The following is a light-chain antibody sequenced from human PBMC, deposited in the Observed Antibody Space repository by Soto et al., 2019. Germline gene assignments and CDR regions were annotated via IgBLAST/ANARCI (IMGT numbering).Light chain of an antibody. CDR3: QQYGSSPRT. CDR2: GAS. V-gene: IGKV3-20*01. J-gene: IGKJ5*01. Sequence: EIVLTQFPGTLSLSPGERATLSCRASQSVTSSSLAWYQQKVGRAPRVLIYGASNRATGIPDRFSGSGPGTDFTLTITGLEPEDFAVYYCQQYGSSPRTFGQGTRMEIK. CDR1: QSVTSSS.